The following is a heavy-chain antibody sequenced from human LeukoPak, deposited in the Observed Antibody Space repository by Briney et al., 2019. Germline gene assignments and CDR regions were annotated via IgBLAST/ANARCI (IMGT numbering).Heavy chain of an antibody. D-gene: IGHD1-26*01. V-gene: IGHV3-21*05. J-gene: IGHJ4*02. CDR2: ISSSGRSI. Sequence: GGSLRLSCAASGFTFSSYSMNWVRQAPWKGLEWVSYISSSGRSILYADSVKGRFTVSRDNAKNSLYLQMNNLRAEDTAVYYCGREIPSGSYAPDYWGQGILVIVSS. CDR3: GREIPSGSYAPDY. CDR1: GFTFSSYS.